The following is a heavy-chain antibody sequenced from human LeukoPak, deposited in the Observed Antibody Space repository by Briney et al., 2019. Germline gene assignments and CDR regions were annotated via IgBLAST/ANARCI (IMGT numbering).Heavy chain of an antibody. Sequence: GGSLRLSCAASGFTFSSYWMSWVRQAPGKGLEWVANIKQDGSEKYYVDSVKGRFTISRDNAKNSLYLQMNSLRAEDTAVYYCARRYYYDSSGYYFDYWGQGTLVTVSS. J-gene: IGHJ4*02. D-gene: IGHD3-22*01. CDR2: IKQDGSEK. V-gene: IGHV3-7*01. CDR1: GFTFSSYW. CDR3: ARRYYYDSSGYYFDY.